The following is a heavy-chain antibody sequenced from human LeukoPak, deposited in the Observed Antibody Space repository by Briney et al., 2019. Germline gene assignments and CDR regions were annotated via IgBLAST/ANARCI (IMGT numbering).Heavy chain of an antibody. CDR2: ISAGGSTT. CDR3: AKVYCSGDTCYDYFDY. J-gene: IGHJ4*02. CDR1: GFTFSSYA. V-gene: IGHV3-23*01. D-gene: IGHD2-15*01. Sequence: GGSLRLSCAASGFTFSSYAMSWVRQAPGKGLEWVSAISAGGSTTYCADSVKGRFTISRDNSKNALYLEMNSLRVEDTAVYFCAKVYCSGDTCYDYFDYWGQGTRLTVS.